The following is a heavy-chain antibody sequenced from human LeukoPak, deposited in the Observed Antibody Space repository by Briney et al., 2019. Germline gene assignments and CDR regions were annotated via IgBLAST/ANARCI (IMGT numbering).Heavy chain of an antibody. Sequence: GESLEISCKGSGYSFTSDWIGWVRQMPGKRLEWMGIIYPGYSDTRYSPSFQGQVTISADKSINTANLQWSSLKASDTAMYYCARLGIQLWLIDYWGQGTLVTVSS. CDR1: GYSFTSDW. D-gene: IGHD5-18*01. J-gene: IGHJ4*02. CDR2: IYPGYSDT. V-gene: IGHV5-51*01. CDR3: ARLGIQLWLIDY.